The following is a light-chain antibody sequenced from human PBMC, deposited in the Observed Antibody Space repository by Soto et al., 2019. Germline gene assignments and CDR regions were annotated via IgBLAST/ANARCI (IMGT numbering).Light chain of an antibody. CDR3: QQCYGSPRT. CDR2: AAS. CDR1: QSISTY. Sequence: DIQMTQSPSTLSATEGDRVTITCRASQSISTYLNWYQQKLGKAPTLLIYAASSLQSGVPSRFRGGGSGTDFTLTISNLQPEDFATYFCQQCYGSPRTFGQGTKVDIK. V-gene: IGKV1-39*01. J-gene: IGKJ1*01.